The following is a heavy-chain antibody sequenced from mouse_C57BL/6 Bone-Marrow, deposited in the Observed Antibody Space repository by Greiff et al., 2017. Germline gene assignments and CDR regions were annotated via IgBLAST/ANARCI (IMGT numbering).Heavy chain of an antibody. Sequence: EVQLVESGGDLVKPGGSLKLSCAASGFNFSSYGMSWVRQTPDKRLEWVATISSGGSYTYYPDSVKGRFTISSDNATNTLYLQMSSLKSEDTAMYYCTVVASDGYVDVWGTGTTVTVSS. J-gene: IGHJ1*03. CDR1: GFNFSSYG. CDR3: TVVASDGYVDV. CDR2: ISSGGSYT. V-gene: IGHV5-6*01. D-gene: IGHD1-1*01.